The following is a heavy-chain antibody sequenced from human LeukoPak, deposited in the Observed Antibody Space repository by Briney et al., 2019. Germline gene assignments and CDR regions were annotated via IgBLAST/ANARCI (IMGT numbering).Heavy chain of an antibody. CDR1: GGSISSYY. Sequence: SETLSLTCTVSGGSISSYYWSWIRQPPGKGLEWIGYIYYSGSTNYNPSLKSRVTISVDTSKNQFSLKLSSVTAADTAVYYCAGHGSGWWTSYAFDIWGQGTMVTVSS. V-gene: IGHV4-59*01. J-gene: IGHJ3*02. CDR2: IYYSGST. CDR3: AGHGSGWWTSYAFDI. D-gene: IGHD6-19*01.